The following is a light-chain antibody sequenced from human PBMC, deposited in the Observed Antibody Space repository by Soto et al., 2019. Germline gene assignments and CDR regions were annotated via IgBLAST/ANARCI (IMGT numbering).Light chain of an antibody. V-gene: IGKV3-15*01. CDR3: QHYNDWLIN. J-gene: IGKJ5*01. CDR2: GAS. Sequence: EIVMTQSPATLSMSPGERATLSCRASQSISINLAWYQQKPGQAPRLLIYGASARATDVPARFSGSGSGTEFTLTISSLQSEDFEVYYCQHYNDWLINFGKGTRLEIX. CDR1: QSISIN.